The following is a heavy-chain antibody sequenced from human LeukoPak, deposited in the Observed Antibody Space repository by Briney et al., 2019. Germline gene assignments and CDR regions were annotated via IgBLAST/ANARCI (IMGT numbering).Heavy chain of an antibody. J-gene: IGHJ6*02. Sequence: PGGSLRLSCAASGFTLSTYEMNWVRQAPGKGLEWVAYIGRYGVTTYYADSVKGRFTVSGDNAKNSLNLQMNSLRAEDTAVYYCATLSDRNFYYSYGLDAWGQGTTVTVS. V-gene: IGHV3-48*03. CDR1: GFTLSTYE. CDR2: IGRYGVTT. CDR3: ATLSDRNFYYSYGLDA. D-gene: IGHD1-14*01.